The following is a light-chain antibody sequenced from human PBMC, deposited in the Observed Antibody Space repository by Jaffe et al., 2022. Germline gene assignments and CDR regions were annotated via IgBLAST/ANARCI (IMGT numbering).Light chain of an antibody. CDR3: QHFGSSPRWT. CDR2: GAS. V-gene: IGKV3-20*01. CDR1: QSITNNY. J-gene: IGKJ1*01. Sequence: EIALTQSPGTLSLSPGERATLSCRASQSITNNYLTWYQHKPGLAPRLLIYGASKRATGIPDRFSGSGSGTDFTLTISRLEPEDFAVYYCQHFGSSPRWTFGQGTTVEIK.